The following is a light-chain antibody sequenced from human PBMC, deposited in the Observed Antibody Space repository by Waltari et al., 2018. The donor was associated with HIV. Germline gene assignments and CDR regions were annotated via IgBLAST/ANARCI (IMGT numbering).Light chain of an antibody. CDR3: QSYDSSLSGSFV. CDR2: ADD. J-gene: IGLJ1*01. CDR1: SSNIGAGYE. V-gene: IGLV1-40*01. Sequence: QSVLTQPPSVSGAAGQRVTISCTGSSSNIGAGYEVHWFQQLPGTAPKLLIHADDSRPSGVPDRFSGSKSGTSASLAITGLQAEDEADYYCQSYDSSLSGSFVFGTGTKVTVL.